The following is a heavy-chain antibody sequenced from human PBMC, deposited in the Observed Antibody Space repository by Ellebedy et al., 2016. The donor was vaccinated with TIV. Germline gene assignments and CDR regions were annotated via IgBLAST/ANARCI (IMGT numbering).Heavy chain of an antibody. J-gene: IGHJ6*02. CDR3: AKAMEAYNGPTPNYGLDV. V-gene: IGHV1-46*04. D-gene: IGHD1-1*01. CDR2: INPSGGRI. Sequence: ASVKVSCKVSGHTLMELSMHWVRQAPGQGLEWMGIINPSGGRISYAQKLQGRVTMTRDTSTTTVYMELSSLRSEDTAVYYCAKAMEAYNGPTPNYGLDVWGQGTTVIVSS. CDR1: GHTLMELS.